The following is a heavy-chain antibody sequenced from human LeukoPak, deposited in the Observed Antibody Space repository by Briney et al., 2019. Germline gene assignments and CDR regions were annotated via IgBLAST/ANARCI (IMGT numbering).Heavy chain of an antibody. J-gene: IGHJ6*02. Sequence: GGSLRLSCAASGFTFSDYYMTWIRQAPGKGLEWVSYISGVGSDKNYADSVKGGFTISRENEKKSEYLQVNSLRAEDTAVYYCARGGAHGMDVWGQGTTVTVSS. CDR1: GFTFSDYY. V-gene: IGHV3-11*01. CDR3: ARGGAHGMDV. D-gene: IGHD1-26*01. CDR2: ISGVGSDK.